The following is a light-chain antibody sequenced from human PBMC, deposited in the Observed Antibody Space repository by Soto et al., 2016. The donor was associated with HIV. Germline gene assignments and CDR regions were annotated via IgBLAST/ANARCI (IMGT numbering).Light chain of an antibody. CDR3: MQSVQTPLT. CDR2: EVF. V-gene: IGKV2D-29*02. Sequence: DIVMTQTPASLSVTPGQPASISCKSSQSLLHSDGKTYLYWYLQKPGQSPQLLIYEVFKRFSGVPDRFSGSGSGTDFTLKISRVEAEDVGIYYCMQSVQTPLTFGGGTKVEIK. J-gene: IGKJ4*01. CDR1: QSLLHSDGKTY.